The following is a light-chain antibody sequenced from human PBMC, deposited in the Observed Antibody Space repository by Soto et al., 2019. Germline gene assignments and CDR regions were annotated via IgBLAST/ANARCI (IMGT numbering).Light chain of an antibody. CDR3: EQFNSYPPT. J-gene: IGKJ4*01. Sequence: AIQLTQSPSSLSASVGDRVTITCRASQGISSALAWYQQKPGKAPKLQIYDASSLESGVPSRFGGSGSGTDFTLNISSLQPEDFATYYCEQFNSYPPTFGGGTKVEIK. V-gene: IGKV1-13*02. CDR2: DAS. CDR1: QGISSA.